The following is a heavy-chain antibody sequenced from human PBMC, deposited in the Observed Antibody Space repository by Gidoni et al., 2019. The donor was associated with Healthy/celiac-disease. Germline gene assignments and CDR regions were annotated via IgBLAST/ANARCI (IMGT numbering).Heavy chain of an antibody. V-gene: IGHV4-31*03. CDR3: ARGRGWFDH. Sequence: QVQLQESCPGLVKPSHTLSLPCTVSGGSISSGGYYWSWIRQHPGKGLEWIGYTYYSGSTSYNPYLKSRVTISVETSKNQFSLKLSSGTAADTAVYYGARGRGWFDHWGQGTLVTVSS. CDR1: GGSISSGGYY. J-gene: IGHJ5*02. CDR2: TYYSGST.